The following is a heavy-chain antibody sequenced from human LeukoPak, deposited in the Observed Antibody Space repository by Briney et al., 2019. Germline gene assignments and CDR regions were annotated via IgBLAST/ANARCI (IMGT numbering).Heavy chain of an antibody. J-gene: IGHJ4*02. CDR1: GFTFSSYA. D-gene: IGHD6-19*01. CDR2: ISGSGGST. V-gene: IGHV3-23*01. Sequence: AGGSLRLSCAASGFTFSSYAMSWVRQAPGKGLEWVSAISGSGGSTYYADSVKGRFTISRDNSKNTLYLQMNSLRAEDTAIYYCATSIGVAVAFDFWGQGTLVTVSS. CDR3: ATSIGVAVAFDF.